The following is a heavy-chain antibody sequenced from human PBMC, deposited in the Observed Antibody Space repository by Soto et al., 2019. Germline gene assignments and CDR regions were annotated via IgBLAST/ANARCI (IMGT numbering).Heavy chain of an antibody. J-gene: IGHJ4*02. CDR2: IDPSDSYT. CDR3: ARHMALEMATPPPFDY. Sequence: GESLKSSGKGSGYSFTSYWISWVLQMPWEGLEWMGRIDPSDSYTNYSPSFQGHVTISADKSISTAYLQWSSLKASDTAMYYCARHMALEMATPPPFDYWGQGTLVTVSS. D-gene: IGHD2-15*01. CDR1: GYSFTSYW. V-gene: IGHV5-10-1*01.